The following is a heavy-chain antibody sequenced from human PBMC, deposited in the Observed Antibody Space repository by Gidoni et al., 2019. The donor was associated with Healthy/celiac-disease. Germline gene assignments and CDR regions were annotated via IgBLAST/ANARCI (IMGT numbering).Heavy chain of an antibody. CDR2: IRSKAYGGTT. V-gene: IGHV3-49*03. J-gene: IGHJ4*02. CDR3: TRDYSGYSSGWSDY. D-gene: IGHD6-19*01. Sequence: EVQLVESGGGLVQPGRSLRLSCTASGFTFGDSAMSCFRQAPGKGLGWVGFIRSKAYGGTTEYAASVKGRFTISRDDSKSIAYLQMNSLKTEDTAVYYCTRDYSGYSSGWSDYWGQGTLVTVSP. CDR1: GFTFGDSA.